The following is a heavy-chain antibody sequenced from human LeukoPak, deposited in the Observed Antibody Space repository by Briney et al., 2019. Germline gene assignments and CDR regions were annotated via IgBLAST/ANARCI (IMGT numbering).Heavy chain of an antibody. D-gene: IGHD3-22*01. CDR3: GREGYYDTSASGAFDI. Sequence: SETLSLTCTVSGGSISSSRYYWGWVRQPPGKGLEWIGSIYYSGRTYYNPSLKSRVSISVDTSKNQFSLQLTSVTAADMAVYYCGREGYYDTSASGAFDIWGQGTMVTVSS. J-gene: IGHJ3*02. V-gene: IGHV4-39*07. CDR2: IYYSGRT. CDR1: GGSISSSRYY.